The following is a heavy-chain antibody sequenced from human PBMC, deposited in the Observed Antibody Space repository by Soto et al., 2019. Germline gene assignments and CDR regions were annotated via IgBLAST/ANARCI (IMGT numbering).Heavy chain of an antibody. V-gene: IGHV4-59*01. D-gene: IGHD5-12*01. CDR1: GGSISSYY. CDR3: ARAYGGYADY. Sequence: ETLSLTCTVSGGSISSYYWSWIRQPPGKGLEWIGYIYYSGSTNYNPSLKSRVTISVDTSKNQFSLKLSSVTTADTAVYYCARAYGGYADYWGQGALVTVSS. CDR2: IYYSGST. J-gene: IGHJ4*02.